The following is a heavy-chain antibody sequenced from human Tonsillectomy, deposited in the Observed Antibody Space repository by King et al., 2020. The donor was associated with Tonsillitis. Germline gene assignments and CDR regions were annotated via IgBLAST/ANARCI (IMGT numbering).Heavy chain of an antibody. CDR2: ISSSSSYT. J-gene: IGHJ4*02. D-gene: IGHD4-17*01. CDR1: GFTFSDYY. CDR3: ARVYYGDYVDSSIQFDY. Sequence: VQLVESGGGLVKPGGSLRLSCAASGFTFSDYYMSWIRQAPGKGLEWVSYISSSSSYTNYADSVKGRFTISRDNAKNSLYLQMNSLRAEDTAVYYCARVYYGDYVDSSIQFDYWGQGTLVTVSS. V-gene: IGHV3-11*06.